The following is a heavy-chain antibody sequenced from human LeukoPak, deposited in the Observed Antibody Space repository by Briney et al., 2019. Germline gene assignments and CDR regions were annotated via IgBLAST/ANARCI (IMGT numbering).Heavy chain of an antibody. D-gene: IGHD3-16*01. Sequence: GRSLRLSSAASGFTFSSYAMHWVRQAPGKGLEWVAVISYDGSNKYYADSVKGRFTISRDNSKNTLYLQMNSLRAEDTAVYYCARGGGLDVWGQGATVTVSS. CDR1: GFTFSSYA. J-gene: IGHJ6*02. CDR3: ARGGGLDV. V-gene: IGHV3-30*04. CDR2: ISYDGSNK.